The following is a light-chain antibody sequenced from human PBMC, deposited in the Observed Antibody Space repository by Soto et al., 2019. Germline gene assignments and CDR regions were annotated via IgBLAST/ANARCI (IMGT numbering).Light chain of an antibody. CDR1: SSNIGTNYD. Sequence: QSVLTQPPSVSGAPGQRVTISCTGSSSNIGTNYDVHWYQQLPGTAPKLLIYENMKRPSGVPDRFSGSRFGTSASLAITGLQTEDEAYYYCQSYDTSLSGYVFGTGTKLTVL. CDR3: QSYDTSLSGYV. V-gene: IGLV1-40*01. CDR2: ENM. J-gene: IGLJ1*01.